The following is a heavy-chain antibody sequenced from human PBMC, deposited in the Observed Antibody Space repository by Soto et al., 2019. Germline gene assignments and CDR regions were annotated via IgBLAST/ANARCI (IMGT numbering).Heavy chain of an antibody. CDR3: ARATPAGSADL. CDR1: GGSNIRDGYY. CDR2: ISYSGSS. D-gene: IGHD2-2*01. Sequence: SSETLSLTCTVSGGSNIRDGYYWSWIRQHPGKGLEWIAYISYSGSSYSNPSLKSRVTISADTSKNQFSLRLTSVTAADTAVYFCARATPAGSADLWGQGTLVTVSS. V-gene: IGHV4-31*03. J-gene: IGHJ5*02.